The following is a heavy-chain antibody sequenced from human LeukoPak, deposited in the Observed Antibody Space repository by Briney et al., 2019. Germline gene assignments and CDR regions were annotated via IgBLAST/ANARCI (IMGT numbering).Heavy chain of an antibody. CDR3: ALGIVVVPAAIKGGNWFDP. CDR2: INPNRGGK. CDR1: GYTFTGYY. V-gene: IGHV1-2*02. D-gene: IGHD2-2*02. Sequence: ASVKVSCKASGYTFTGYYMHWVRQAPGQGLEWMGWINPNRGGKNYAQKFQGRVTMTRDTSISTAYMELSRLRSDDTAVYYCALGIVVVPAAIKGGNWFDPWGQGTLVTVSS. J-gene: IGHJ5*02.